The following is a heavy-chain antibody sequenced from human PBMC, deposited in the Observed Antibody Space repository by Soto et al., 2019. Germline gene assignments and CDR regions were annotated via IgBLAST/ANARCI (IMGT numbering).Heavy chain of an antibody. CDR1: GGSISSGGYS. V-gene: IGHV4-30-2*01. CDR3: AISKTTVTSYDY. J-gene: IGHJ4*02. CDR2: IYHSGST. Sequence: QLQLQESGSGLVKPSQTLSLTCAVSGGSISSGGYSWSWIRQPPGKGLEWIGYIYHSGSTYYNPSLKSRVTISVDKSMNQFSLNLSSMTGADTAVYSCAISKTTVTSYDYWGQGTLVTVSS. D-gene: IGHD4-17*01.